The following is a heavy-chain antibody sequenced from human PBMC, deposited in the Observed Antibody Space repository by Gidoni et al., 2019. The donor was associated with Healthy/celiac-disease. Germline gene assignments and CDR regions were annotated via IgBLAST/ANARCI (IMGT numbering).Heavy chain of an antibody. CDR3: ATAIVTTGWFDP. D-gene: IGHD4-4*01. CDR2: INHSGRT. CDR1: GGSFSGYY. V-gene: IGHV4-34*01. J-gene: IGHJ5*02. Sequence: QVQLQQWGAGLLKPSEPLSLTCAVYGGSFSGYYWSWIRQPPGKGLEWIGEINHSGRTNYNPSLKSRVTISVDTSKNQFSLKLSSVTAADTAVYYCATAIVTTGWFDPWGQGTLVTVSS.